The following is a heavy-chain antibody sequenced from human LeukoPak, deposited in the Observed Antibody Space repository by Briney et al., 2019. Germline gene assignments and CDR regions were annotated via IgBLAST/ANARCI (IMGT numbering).Heavy chain of an antibody. Sequence: PGGSLRLSCAASGFTVSNNYMNWVRQAPGKGLECVSIIYRDGNNTYYADSVKGRFTMSRDNSKNMLYLQMNNLRAEDTAVYYCARGGGAYGAYFDSWGQGTLVTVSS. CDR3: ARGGGAYGAYFDS. CDR1: GFTVSNNY. CDR2: IYRDGNNT. J-gene: IGHJ4*02. V-gene: IGHV3-53*01. D-gene: IGHD4-17*01.